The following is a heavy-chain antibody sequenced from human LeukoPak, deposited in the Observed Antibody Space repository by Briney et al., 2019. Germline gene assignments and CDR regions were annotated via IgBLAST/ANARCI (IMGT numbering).Heavy chain of an antibody. Sequence: PGGSLRLSCAASGFTFSSYGMHWVRQAPGKGLEWVAFIRYDGSNKYYADSVKGRFTISRDNSKNTLYLQMNSLRAEDTAVYYCAKGYSYGLYYFDYWGQGTLVTVSS. CDR2: IRYDGSNK. CDR3: AKGYSYGLYYFDY. CDR1: GFTFSSYG. D-gene: IGHD5-18*01. V-gene: IGHV3-30*02. J-gene: IGHJ4*02.